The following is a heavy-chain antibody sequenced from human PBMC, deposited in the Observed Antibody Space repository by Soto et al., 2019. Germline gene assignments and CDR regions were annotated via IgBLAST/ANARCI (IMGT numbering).Heavy chain of an antibody. CDR3: AREVFCSGGSCYSKGLDY. J-gene: IGHJ4*02. CDR1: GGTFSSYA. D-gene: IGHD2-15*01. Sequence: QVQLVQSGAEVKKPGSSVKVSCKASGGTFSSYAISWVRQAPGQGLEWMGGIIPIFGTANYAQKFQGRVTITEDESTSTAYMELSSLRSEDTAVYYCAREVFCSGGSCYSKGLDYWGQGTLVTVSS. V-gene: IGHV1-69*12. CDR2: IIPIFGTA.